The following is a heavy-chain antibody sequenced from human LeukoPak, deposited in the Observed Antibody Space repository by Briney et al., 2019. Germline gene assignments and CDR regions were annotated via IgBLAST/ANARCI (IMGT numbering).Heavy chain of an antibody. J-gene: IGHJ4*02. Sequence: GGTLRLSCAASVFTFSSYGMSWVRQAPGKGLEWVSAISGSGGSTYYADSVKGRFTISRDNSKNTLYLQMNSLRAEDTDVYYCAKEGGGSYQFDYWGQGTLVTVSS. CDR1: VFTFSSYG. CDR3: AKEGGGSYQFDY. V-gene: IGHV3-23*01. D-gene: IGHD1-26*01. CDR2: ISGSGGST.